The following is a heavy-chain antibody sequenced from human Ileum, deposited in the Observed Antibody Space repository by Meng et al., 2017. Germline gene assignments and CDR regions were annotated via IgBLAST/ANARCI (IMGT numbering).Heavy chain of an antibody. CDR2: ICYSGNT. CDR1: GGSISSSSHC. D-gene: IGHD3-10*01. V-gene: IGHV4-39*01. J-gene: IGHJ4*02. CDR3: ARGSSRLGNYRLLNFFDF. Sequence: QLQLQESGPGLVKPSGTLSLMGTVSGGSISSSSHCCDWIRQPPGKGLEWIGSICYSGNTYYNPSLKSRVSMSVDTSKKQISLKLNSVTAADTAVYYCARGSSRLGNYRLLNFFDFWGQGALVTVSS.